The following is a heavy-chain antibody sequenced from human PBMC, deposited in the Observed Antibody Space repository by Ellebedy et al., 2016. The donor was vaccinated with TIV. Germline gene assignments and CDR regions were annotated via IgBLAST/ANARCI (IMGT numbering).Heavy chain of an antibody. CDR1: GGSISSSFYY. CDR3: ARGHNWFDL. V-gene: IGHV4-39*07. Sequence: SETLSLXCTVSGGSISSSFYYWGWIRQPPGKGLEWIGGIYYSERTYYNPSLKSRVTISVDTSKNQFSLRLTSVMAADAAVYYCARGHNWFDLWGQGTLVIVSS. CDR2: IYYSERT. J-gene: IGHJ5*02.